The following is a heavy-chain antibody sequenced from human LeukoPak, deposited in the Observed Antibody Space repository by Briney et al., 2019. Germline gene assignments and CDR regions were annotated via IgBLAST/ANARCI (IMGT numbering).Heavy chain of an antibody. CDR1: GYTFTSYY. CDR3: ASGGYSYGFDY. J-gene: IGHJ4*02. CDR2: INPSGGST. V-gene: IGHV1-46*01. D-gene: IGHD5-18*01. Sequence: ASVKVSCKASGYTFTSYYMHWVRQAPGQGLEWMGIINPSGGSTSYAQKFQGRVTMTRDTSTSTAYMELSSLRSEDTAVYYCASGGYSYGFDYWGQGTLVTVSS.